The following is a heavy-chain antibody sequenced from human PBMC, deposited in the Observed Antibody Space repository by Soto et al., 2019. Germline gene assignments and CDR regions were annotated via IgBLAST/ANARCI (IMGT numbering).Heavy chain of an antibody. J-gene: IGHJ4*02. Sequence: ASVKVSCNASGYTFTSYGISLVRQAPGQGLEWMGWISAYNGNTNYAQKLQGRVTMTTDTSTSTAYMELRSLRSDDTAVYYCARHDSSGYYYYFDYWGQGTLVTVSS. D-gene: IGHD3-22*01. V-gene: IGHV1-18*01. CDR3: ARHDSSGYYYYFDY. CDR1: GYTFTSYG. CDR2: ISAYNGNT.